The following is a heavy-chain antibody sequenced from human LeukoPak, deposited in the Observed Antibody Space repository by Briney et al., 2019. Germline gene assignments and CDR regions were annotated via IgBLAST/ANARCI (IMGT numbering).Heavy chain of an antibody. CDR3: ARGVSSTSCFDY. CDR2: ISSSGSTI. Sequence: PGGSLRLSCAASGFAFSEYYMSWIRQAPGKGLEWVSYISSSGSTIYYADSVKGRFTISRDNAKNSLYLQMNSLRAEDTAVYYCARGVSSTSCFDYWGQGTLVTVSS. V-gene: IGHV3-11*01. D-gene: IGHD2-2*01. CDR1: GFAFSEYY. J-gene: IGHJ4*02.